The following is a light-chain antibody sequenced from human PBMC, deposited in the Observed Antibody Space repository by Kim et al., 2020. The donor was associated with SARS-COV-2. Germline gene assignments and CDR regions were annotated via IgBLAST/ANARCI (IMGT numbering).Light chain of an antibody. CDR2: GAS. J-gene: IGKJ2*01. Sequence: WSPGERATRSCRASQTISSSYLAWYQQKPGQAPRLIIYGASSRATGSPDRFSGSGSGTDFTLTISRLEPEDFAVYYCQQYAGSPYTFGQGTKLEI. CDR1: QTISSSY. CDR3: QQYAGSPYT. V-gene: IGKV3-20*01.